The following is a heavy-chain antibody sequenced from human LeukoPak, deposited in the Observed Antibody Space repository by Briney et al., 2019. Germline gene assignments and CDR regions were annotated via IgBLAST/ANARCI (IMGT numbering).Heavy chain of an antibody. CDR2: SHGSGST. Sequence: PSETLSLTCNVSGVSINIYYWSWLRQTPGKGLEWIGRSHGSGSTNYNPSLKNRVTISIDKSKNHLSLSLRSVTAADTALYFCARDGGYDSGVFDFWGQGPLVTVSS. CDR1: GVSINIYY. V-gene: IGHV4-4*07. D-gene: IGHD3-22*01. J-gene: IGHJ4*02. CDR3: ARDGGYDSGVFDF.